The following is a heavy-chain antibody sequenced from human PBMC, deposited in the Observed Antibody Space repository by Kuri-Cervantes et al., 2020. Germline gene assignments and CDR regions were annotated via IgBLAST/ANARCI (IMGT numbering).Heavy chain of an antibody. D-gene: IGHD2-15*01. Sequence: GEALKISCTASGFTFGDYAMSWFRQAPGKGLERVGFIRSKAYGGTPEYAGSVKGRLTISRDDYKSIAYLQMNSLKTEYTAVYYCTSGMVGYWGQGTLVTVSS. CDR2: IRSKAYGGTP. J-gene: IGHJ4*02. V-gene: IGHV3-49*03. CDR1: GFTFGDYA. CDR3: TSGMVGY.